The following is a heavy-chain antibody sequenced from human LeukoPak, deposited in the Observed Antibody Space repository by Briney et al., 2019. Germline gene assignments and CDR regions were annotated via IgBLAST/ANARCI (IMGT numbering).Heavy chain of an antibody. V-gene: IGHV3-11*06. Sequence: GGSLRLSCVASGFTFSDYYMSWIRQAPGKGLGWVSYISSGSTYTNYADSVKGRFTISRDNAKNSLFLQMNSLRAEDTAVYYCAKIPYGDYRVNFDYWGQGTLVTVSS. CDR3: AKIPYGDYRVNFDY. D-gene: IGHD4-17*01. CDR2: ISSGSTYT. CDR1: GFTFSDYY. J-gene: IGHJ4*02.